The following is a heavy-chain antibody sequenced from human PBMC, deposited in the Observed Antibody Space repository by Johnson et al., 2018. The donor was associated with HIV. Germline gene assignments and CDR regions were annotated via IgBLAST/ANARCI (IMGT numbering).Heavy chain of an antibody. CDR3: AKVLLPQDAFDI. CDR1: GFIVSSNY. V-gene: IGHV3-66*02. D-gene: IGHD2/OR15-2a*01. Sequence: EVQLVESGGGLVQPGGSLRLSCAASGFIVSSNYMSWVRQAPGKGLEWVSVLYSGGSTYFADSVKGRFTISRDSSKNTLYLQMNSLRAEDTAVYYCAKVLLPQDAFDIWGQGTMVTVSS. CDR2: LYSGGST. J-gene: IGHJ3*02.